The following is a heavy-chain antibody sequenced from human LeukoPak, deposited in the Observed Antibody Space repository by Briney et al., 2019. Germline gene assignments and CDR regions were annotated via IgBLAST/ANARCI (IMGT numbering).Heavy chain of an antibody. J-gene: IGHJ3*02. CDR2: FYDSGST. CDR1: GGXIRSRNYY. V-gene: IGHV4-39*01. CDR3: ARHTRPGCSGYENAFDI. D-gene: IGHD5-12*01. Sequence: SETLSLTCTVSGGXIRSRNYYWDWIRQPPGTGLEWVGNFYDSGSTYYNPSLKSRVTISGDTSKNQFSLKLTSVTAADTAVYYCARHTRPGCSGYENAFDIWGQGTMVTVSS.